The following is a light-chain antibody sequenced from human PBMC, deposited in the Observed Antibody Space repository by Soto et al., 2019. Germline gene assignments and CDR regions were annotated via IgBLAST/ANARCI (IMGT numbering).Light chain of an antibody. Sequence: HMTQAPSSVSACVGERVTMIVRASQGISSWLAWYQQKPGKAPKLLIYAASSLESGVPSRFSGSGSGTDFTLTINSMQPEDFATYYCQQADSLPLTFGGGTKVDIK. CDR2: AAS. J-gene: IGKJ4*01. V-gene: IGKV1-12*01. CDR1: QGISSW. CDR3: QQADSLPLT.